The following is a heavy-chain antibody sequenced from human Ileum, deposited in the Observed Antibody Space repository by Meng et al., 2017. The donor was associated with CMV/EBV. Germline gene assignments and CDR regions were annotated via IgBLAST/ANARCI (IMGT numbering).Heavy chain of an antibody. CDR1: GFTFRDYW. J-gene: IGHJ4*02. V-gene: IGHV3-7*01. CDR3: VRAGSGFYSVDFDF. Sequence: GESLKISCAVSGFTFRDYWMSWVRQAPGSGLEWVANIKYDGSDIYYVDSVRGRFTIARDNAKNSVYLQMNSLIAEDTAVYYCVRAGSGFYSVDFDFWGQGTLVTVSS. CDR2: IKYDGSDI. D-gene: IGHD2-15*01.